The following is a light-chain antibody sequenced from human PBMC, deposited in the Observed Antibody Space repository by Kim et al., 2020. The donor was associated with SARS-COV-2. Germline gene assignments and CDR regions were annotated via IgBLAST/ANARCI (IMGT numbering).Light chain of an antibody. CDR1: QGISNY. J-gene: IGKJ4*01. Sequence: VGERVTLTCRASQGISNYLAWYQQKPGTVPKLLIYAASTLHSGVPSRFSGSRSGTDFTLTIRSLQPEDVATYYCQKYDSAPQGLTFAGGTKVDIK. CDR2: AAS. V-gene: IGKV1-27*01. CDR3: QKYDSAPQGLT.